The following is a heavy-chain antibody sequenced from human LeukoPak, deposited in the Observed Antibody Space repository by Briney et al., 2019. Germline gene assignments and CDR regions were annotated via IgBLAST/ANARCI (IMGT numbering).Heavy chain of an antibody. CDR1: RYSFPTSD. CDR2: IYPKIGGT. J-gene: IGHJ4*02. V-gene: IGHV1-8*01. D-gene: IGHD6-13*01. CDR3: AGGRSGLAAAGTYDY. Sequence: AAVKVSCKDSRYSFPTSDINCVRPAARQGIGWMGWIYPKIGGTGYAQKFQSRVTMTANNTISTAYMELRILRFDDTAVYYCAGGRSGLAAAGTYDYWGQGTLITVSS.